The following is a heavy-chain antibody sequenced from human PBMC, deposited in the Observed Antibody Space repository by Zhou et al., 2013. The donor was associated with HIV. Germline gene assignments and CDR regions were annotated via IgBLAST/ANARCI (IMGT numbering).Heavy chain of an antibody. CDR2: VIPIFGTT. CDR1: GDTFTNYN. V-gene: IGHV1-69*05. CDR3: ARANSGDSLGYFDY. J-gene: IGHJ4*02. Sequence: QVQLVQSGAEVKKPGSSIKVSCKASGDTFTNYNLNWVRHVPGQGLEWMGGVIPIFGTTSYAQKFQGRVTINTDESTSTAYMELSSLRSEDTALYYCARANSGDSLGYFDYWGQGTLVTVSS. D-gene: IGHD5-18*01.